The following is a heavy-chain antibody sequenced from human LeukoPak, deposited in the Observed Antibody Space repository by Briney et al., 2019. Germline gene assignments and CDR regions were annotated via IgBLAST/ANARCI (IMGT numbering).Heavy chain of an antibody. J-gene: IGHJ3*01. CDR3: AKDVQFVVGATHDAFDV. Sequence: GGSLRLSCAASGFTFSSYATSWVRQAPGKGLEWISTIYNSGVTTYYADSVKGRFAISRDNSKNTLDLQMNSLRAEDTAVYYCAKDVQFVVGATHDAFDVWGQGTMVTVSS. D-gene: IGHD1-26*01. V-gene: IGHV3-23*01. CDR2: IYNSGVTT. CDR1: GFTFSSYA.